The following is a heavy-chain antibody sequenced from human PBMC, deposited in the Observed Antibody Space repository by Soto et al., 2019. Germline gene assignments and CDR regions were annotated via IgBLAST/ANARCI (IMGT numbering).Heavy chain of an antibody. J-gene: IGHJ4*02. CDR3: ARAGLHYDSSGYYLFDY. Sequence: GGSLRLSCAASGFTFSSYSMNWVRQARGKGLEWVSSISSSSSYISYADSVKGRVTISRDNAKNSLYLQMNSLRAEDTAVYYCARAGLHYDSSGYYLFDYWGQGTLVTVSS. CDR2: ISSSSSYI. D-gene: IGHD3-22*01. V-gene: IGHV3-21*01. CDR1: GFTFSSYS.